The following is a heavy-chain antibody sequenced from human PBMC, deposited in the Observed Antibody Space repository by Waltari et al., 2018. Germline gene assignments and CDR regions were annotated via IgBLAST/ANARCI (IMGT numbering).Heavy chain of an antibody. D-gene: IGHD6-25*01. V-gene: IGHV4-4*02. Sequence: QVQLQESGPGLVKPSETLSLTCAVSGGSISSSNWWSWIRQPPGKGLEWIGNIGGSSGSTYYNPSLKSRVTISKDTSKNQLSLKLSSVTAADTAVYYCARDRSSGWPPYFDYWGQGVLVTVSS. CDR1: GGSISSSNW. CDR2: IGGSSGST. J-gene: IGHJ4*02. CDR3: ARDRSSGWPPYFDY.